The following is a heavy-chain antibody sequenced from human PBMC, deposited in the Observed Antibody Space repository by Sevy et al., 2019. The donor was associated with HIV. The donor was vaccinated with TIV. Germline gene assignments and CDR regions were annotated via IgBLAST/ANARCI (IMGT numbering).Heavy chain of an antibody. CDR2: ISSSSSTI. D-gene: IGHD3-9*01. Sequence: GGSLRLSCAASGFTFDDYAMHWVRQAPGKGLEWVSYISSSSSTIYYADSVKGRFTISRDNAKNSLYLQMNSLRDEDTAVYYCARVQRYFDWLLDMKTIDYWGQGTLVTVSS. CDR1: GFTFDDYA. V-gene: IGHV3-48*02. J-gene: IGHJ4*02. CDR3: ARVQRYFDWLLDMKTIDY.